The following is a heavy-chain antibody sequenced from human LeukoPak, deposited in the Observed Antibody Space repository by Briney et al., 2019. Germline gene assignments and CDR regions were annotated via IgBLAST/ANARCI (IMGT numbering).Heavy chain of an antibody. Sequence: PGGSLRLSWATPQLKFNKYGMTWVRQPPGKGLEWAASITGSGDRTQYADSVQGRFTISRDNSKNTLYLQMNSLRAEDTAVYYCAKDPNGDYIGTFDIWGQGTMVTVSS. D-gene: IGHD4-17*01. V-gene: IGHV3-23*01. J-gene: IGHJ3*02. CDR2: ITGSGDRT. CDR3: AKDPNGDYIGTFDI. CDR1: QLKFNKYG.